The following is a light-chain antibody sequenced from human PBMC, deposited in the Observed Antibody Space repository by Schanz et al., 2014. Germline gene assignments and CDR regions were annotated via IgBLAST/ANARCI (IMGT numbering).Light chain of an antibody. J-gene: IGKJ3*01. CDR2: GAS. CDR3: QQSYSPPFT. V-gene: IGKV3-20*01. CDR1: QSVTSTY. Sequence: EIVLTQSPGTLSLSPGERATLSCRASQSVTSTYLAWYQLKPGQAPRLLIYGASSRATDIPDRFSGSGSGTEFTLTISSLQPEDFATYYCQQSYSPPFTFGPGTKVDIK.